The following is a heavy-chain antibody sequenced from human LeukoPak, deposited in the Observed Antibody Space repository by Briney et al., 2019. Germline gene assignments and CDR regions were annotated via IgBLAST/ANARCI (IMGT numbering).Heavy chain of an antibody. D-gene: IGHD3-10*01. CDR1: GDSVSSNSAA. Sequence: SQTLSLTCAISGDSVSSNSAAWNWIRQSPSRGLEWPGRTYYWSKWYNDYAVSVKSRITINPDTSKNQFSLQLNSVTPEDTAVYYCVRVHHYYGSGSYYTFDYRGQGTLVTVSS. CDR2: TYYWSKWYN. V-gene: IGHV6-1*01. CDR3: VRVHHYYGSGSYYTFDY. J-gene: IGHJ4*02.